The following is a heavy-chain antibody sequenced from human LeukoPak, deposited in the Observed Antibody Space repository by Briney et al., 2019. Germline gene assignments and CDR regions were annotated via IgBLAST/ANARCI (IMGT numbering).Heavy chain of an antibody. D-gene: IGHD6-13*01. V-gene: IGHV3-7*01. Sequence: GGSLRLSCAASGFTFSSYWMSWVRQAPGKELEWVANIKQDGSEKYYVDSVKGRFTVSRDNAKNSLYLQMNSLRVEDTAMYYCAKVAASGISPTDYWGQGTLVTVSS. J-gene: IGHJ4*02. CDR1: GFTFSSYW. CDR3: AKVAASGISPTDY. CDR2: IKQDGSEK.